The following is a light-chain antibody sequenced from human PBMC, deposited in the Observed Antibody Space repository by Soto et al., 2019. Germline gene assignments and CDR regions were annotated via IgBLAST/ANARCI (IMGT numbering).Light chain of an antibody. J-gene: IGKJ1*01. Sequence: ESLLTQSPITLSLSPVEIATLSCRASQSVSSSYLAWYQQKPGQAPRLLFYDVSNRATGVPDRFSGGGSGTDFTLTISSLQPDDSATYYCQQYESYWTFGQGTKVDIK. CDR1: QSVSSSY. V-gene: IGKV3-20*01. CDR3: QQYESYWT. CDR2: DVS.